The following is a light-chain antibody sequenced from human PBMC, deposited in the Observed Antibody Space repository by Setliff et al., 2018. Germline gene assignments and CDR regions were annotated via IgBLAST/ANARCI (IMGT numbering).Light chain of an antibody. CDR2: DDT. J-gene: IGLJ1*01. CDR3: QVWNSETYPYV. V-gene: IGLV3-21*03. Sequence: SYELTQPLSVSVAPGRTARIPCGGANIVAKSVYWYQHRAGQAPVLVVYDDTDRPSGIPERFSGSNSGNTASLTISRVEAGDEADDYCQVWNSETYPYVFGSGSKVTGL. CDR1: NIVAKS.